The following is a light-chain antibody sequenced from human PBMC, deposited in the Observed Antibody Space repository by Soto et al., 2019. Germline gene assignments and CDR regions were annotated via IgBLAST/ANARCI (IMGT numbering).Light chain of an antibody. Sequence: EVVVTYSPGTLSLSPGERDTLSCRASQNVDSNYLAWYQQRPGQAPRIIIFGASIRATGIPDRFSGSGSGTDFTLTISGLEPEDFAVYYCQQYGSSPSTFGQGTKVDIK. CDR3: QQYGSSPST. V-gene: IGKV3-20*01. CDR2: GAS. J-gene: IGKJ1*01. CDR1: QNVDSNY.